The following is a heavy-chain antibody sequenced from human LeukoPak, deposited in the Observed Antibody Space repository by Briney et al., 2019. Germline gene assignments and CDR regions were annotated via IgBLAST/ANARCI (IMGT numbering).Heavy chain of an antibody. CDR2: IKQDGSEK. V-gene: IGHV3-7*01. J-gene: IGHJ4*02. D-gene: IGHD1-26*01. CDR3: ARVIRLGAPDY. Sequence: GGSLRLSCAASGFIFSSYWMSWVRQAPGKGLEWVANIKQDGSEKYYVDSVKGRFTISRDNAKNSLYVQMNSLRAEDTAVYHCARVIRLGAPDYWGQGTLVTVSS. CDR1: GFIFSSYW.